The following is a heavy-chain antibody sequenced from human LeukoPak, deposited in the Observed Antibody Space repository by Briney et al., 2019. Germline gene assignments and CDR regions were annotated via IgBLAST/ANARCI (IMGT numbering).Heavy chain of an antibody. CDR2: IYHSGST. V-gene: IGHV4-4*02. Sequence: PSEILSLTCAVSGGSISSNNWWSWVRQPPGKGLEWIGEIYHSGSTNYNPSLKSRVTISVDKSKNQFSLKLSSVTAADTAVYYCARDQTGLYNWFDPWGQGILVTVSS. CDR3: ARDQTGLYNWFDP. CDR1: GGSISSNNW. D-gene: IGHD1-1*01. J-gene: IGHJ5*02.